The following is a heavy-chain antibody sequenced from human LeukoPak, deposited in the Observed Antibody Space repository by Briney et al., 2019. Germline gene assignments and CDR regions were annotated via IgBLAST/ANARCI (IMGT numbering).Heavy chain of an antibody. J-gene: IGHJ5*02. CDR3: ARDRSTMVRGADWFDP. V-gene: IGHV4-30-4*01. Sequence: SETLSLTCTVSGGSISSGDYYWSWIRQPPGKGLEWIGYIYYSGSTYYNPSLKSRVTISVDTSKNQFSLKLSSVTAADTAVYYCARDRSTMVRGADWFDPWGQGTLVTVSS. CDR1: GGSISSGDYY. CDR2: IYYSGST. D-gene: IGHD3-10*01.